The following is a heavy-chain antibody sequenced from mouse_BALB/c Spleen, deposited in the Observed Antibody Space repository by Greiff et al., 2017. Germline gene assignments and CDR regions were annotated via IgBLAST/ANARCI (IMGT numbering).Heavy chain of an antibody. V-gene: IGHV5-17*02. CDR2: ISSGSSTI. Sequence: VHLVESGGGLVQPGGSRKLSCAASGFTFSSFGMHWVRQAPEKGLEWVAYISSGSSTIYYADTVKGRFTISRDNPKNTLFLQMTSLRSEDTAMYYCARWGYYGSSYGYFDVWGAGTTVTVSS. CDR3: ARWGYYGSSYGYFDV. J-gene: IGHJ1*01. CDR1: GFTFSSFG. D-gene: IGHD1-1*01.